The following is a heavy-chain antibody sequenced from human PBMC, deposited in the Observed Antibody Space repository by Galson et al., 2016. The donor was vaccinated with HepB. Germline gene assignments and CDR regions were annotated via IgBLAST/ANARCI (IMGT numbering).Heavy chain of an antibody. D-gene: IGHD4-11*01. J-gene: IGHJ3*01. CDR1: GGSITTRFSH. CDR2: IYYTGTN. V-gene: IGHV4-39*01. Sequence: SETLSLTCSVSGGSITTRFSHWGWIRQPPGKGLESIGFIYYTGTNDYNPSLNGRVSVSVDTSKNQFSLTLSSVTAADTGIYYCATVTYDSNGYPIWGRGTMVTVSS. CDR3: ATVTYDSNGYPI.